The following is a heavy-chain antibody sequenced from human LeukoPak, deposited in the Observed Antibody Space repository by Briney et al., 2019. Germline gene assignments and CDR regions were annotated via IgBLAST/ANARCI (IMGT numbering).Heavy chain of an antibody. CDR3: ANPRGRGVAAAGNWFDP. J-gene: IGHJ5*02. CDR2: ISGSGGST. CDR1: GFTFSDYY. Sequence: RTGGSLRLSCAASGFTFSDYYMSWIRRAPGKGLEWVSAISGSGGSTYYVDSVKGRFTISRDNSKNTLYLQMNSLRAEDTAVYYCANPRGRGVAAAGNWFDPWGQGTLVTVSS. D-gene: IGHD6-13*01. V-gene: IGHV3-23*01.